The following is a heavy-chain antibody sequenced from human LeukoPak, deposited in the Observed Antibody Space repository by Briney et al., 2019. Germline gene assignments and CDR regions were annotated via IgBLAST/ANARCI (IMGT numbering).Heavy chain of an antibody. CDR3: ARDNYYGSGSYWPNYYYYYMDV. D-gene: IGHD3-10*01. CDR2: IYYSGST. J-gene: IGHJ6*03. CDR1: GGSISSYY. Sequence: SETLSLTCTVSGGSISSYYWSWIRQPPGKGLEWIGYIYYSGSTNYNPSLKSRVTISVDTSKNQFSLKLSSVTAADTAVYYCARDNYYGSGSYWPNYYYYYMDVWGKGTTVTISS. V-gene: IGHV4-59*01.